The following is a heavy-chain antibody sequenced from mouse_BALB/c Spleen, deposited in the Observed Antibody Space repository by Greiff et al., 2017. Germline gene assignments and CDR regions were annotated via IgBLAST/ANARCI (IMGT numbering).Heavy chain of an antibody. CDR3: ARDDGYYYYYAMDY. CDR2: IDPANGNT. J-gene: IGHJ4*01. V-gene: IGHV14-3*02. Sequence: EVQLQQSGAELVKPGASVKLSCTASGFNIKDTYMHWVKQRPEQGLEWIGRIDPANGNTKYDPKFQGKATITADTSSNTAYLQLSSLTSEDTAVYYCARDDGYYYYYAMDYWGQGTSVTGSS. CDR1: GFNIKDTY. D-gene: IGHD2-3*01.